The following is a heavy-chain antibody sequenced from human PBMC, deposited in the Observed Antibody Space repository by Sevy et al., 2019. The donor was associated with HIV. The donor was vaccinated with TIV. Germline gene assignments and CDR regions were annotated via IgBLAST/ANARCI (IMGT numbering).Heavy chain of an antibody. CDR2: ISSSSSYI. CDR1: GFTFSSYS. V-gene: IGHV3-21*01. J-gene: IGHJ4*02. CDR3: ARDRSSGFWSGRAFDY. Sequence: GGSLRLSCAASGFTFSSYSMNWVRQAPGKGLEWVSSISSSSSYIYYADSVKGRFTISRDNAKNSLYLQMNSLRAEDTAVYYCARDRSSGFWSGRAFDYWGQGTLVTVSS. D-gene: IGHD3-3*01.